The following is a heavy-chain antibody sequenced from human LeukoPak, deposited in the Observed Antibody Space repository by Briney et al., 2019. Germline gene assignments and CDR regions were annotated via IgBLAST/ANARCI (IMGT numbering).Heavy chain of an antibody. J-gene: IGHJ5*02. V-gene: IGHV1-8*03. Sequence: GASVKVSCKASGYTFTSYDINWVRQATGQGLEWMGWMNPNSGNTGYSQKFQGRLTITRNTSISTAYMEVSSLRSEDTAVYYCARGAHSSGWYNWFDPWGQGTLVTVSS. CDR2: MNPNSGNT. CDR1: GYTFTSYD. D-gene: IGHD6-19*01. CDR3: ARGAHSSGWYNWFDP.